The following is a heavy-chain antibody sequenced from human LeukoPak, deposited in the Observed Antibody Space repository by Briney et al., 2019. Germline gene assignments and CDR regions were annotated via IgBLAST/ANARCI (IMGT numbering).Heavy chain of an antibody. V-gene: IGHV1-2*06. CDR1: GYTFTSYY. J-gene: IGHJ4*02. D-gene: IGHD4-23*01. CDR3: ARVYDYGGESNYFDC. Sequence: GASVTVSCKASGYTFTSYYMHWVRQAPGQGLEWMGRINPNNGGTTYAQKLQGRVTMTRDSSISTAYMELNGLRSDDTAVYYCARVYDYGGESNYFDCWGQGSLVTVSS. CDR2: INPNNGGT.